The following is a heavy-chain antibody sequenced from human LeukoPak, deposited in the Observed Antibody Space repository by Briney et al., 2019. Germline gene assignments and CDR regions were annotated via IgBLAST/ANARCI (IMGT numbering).Heavy chain of an antibody. CDR1: GFTFSTYG. Sequence: GGSLRLSCAASGFTFSTYGMHWVRQAPDKGLEWVAFIRYEGYDKYYADSGKGRFTISRDDSKNTLYLQMDSLRPEDTAMYYCAKDLLRDRWFGESWGQGTLVTVSS. CDR2: IRYEGYDK. V-gene: IGHV3-30*02. J-gene: IGHJ5*02. D-gene: IGHD3-10*01. CDR3: AKDLLRDRWFGES.